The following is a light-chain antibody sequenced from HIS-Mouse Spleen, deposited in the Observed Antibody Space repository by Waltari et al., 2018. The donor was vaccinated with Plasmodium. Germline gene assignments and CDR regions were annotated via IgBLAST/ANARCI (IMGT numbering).Light chain of an antibody. J-gene: IGKJ2*01. CDR1: QRIRND. CDR2: AAS. V-gene: IGKV1-6*01. Sequence: AIQMTQSPSSLSASVGDRVTITCRARQRIRNDLGWYQQKPGKAPKLLIYAASSLQSGVPSRFSGSGSGTDFTLTISSLQPEDFATYYCLQDYNYPYTFGQGTKLEIK. CDR3: LQDYNYPYT.